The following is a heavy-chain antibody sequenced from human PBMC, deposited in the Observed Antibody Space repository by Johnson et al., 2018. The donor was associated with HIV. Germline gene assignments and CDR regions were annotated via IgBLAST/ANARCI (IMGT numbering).Heavy chain of an antibody. CDR1: HFSLSSYG. Sequence: QVQLVESGGGVVQPGRSLRLSCAASHFSLSSYGMHWVRQAPGKGLEWVAGLSFAATKTYYGDSVKGRFTISRDNAKNSLYLQMNSLRAEDTAVYYCAREGDYVWGPGKVSDIWGQGTMVTV. V-gene: IGHV3-30*03. CDR3: AREGDYVWGPGKVSDI. CDR2: LSFAATKT. D-gene: IGHD3-16*01. J-gene: IGHJ3*02.